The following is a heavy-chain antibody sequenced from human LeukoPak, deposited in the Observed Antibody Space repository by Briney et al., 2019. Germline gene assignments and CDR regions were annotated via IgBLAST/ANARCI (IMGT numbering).Heavy chain of an antibody. V-gene: IGHV3-7*01. CDR1: GFTFSNYW. CDR3: VRDGGVSGYDLLDY. CDR2: INQDGSKE. Sequence: GGSLRLSCAASGFTFSNYWMTWVRQAPGKGLEWVAHINQDGSKEYYMDSVKARFTISRDNAKNSLSLQMNSLRAGETAVYYCVRDGGVSGYDLLDYWGQGTLVTVSS. J-gene: IGHJ4*02. D-gene: IGHD5-12*01.